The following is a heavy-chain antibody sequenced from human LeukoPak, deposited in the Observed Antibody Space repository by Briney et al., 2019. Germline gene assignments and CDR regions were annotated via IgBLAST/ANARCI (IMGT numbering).Heavy chain of an antibody. Sequence: GGSLRLSCAASGFTFDSYGMSWVRQSPGKGLEWVSSITSSSGNTYYADSVKGRFTISRDNSKNTLCLQMNSLRAEDTAVYYCAKDGTGCGGDCYSDYWGQGTLVTVSS. D-gene: IGHD2-21*02. CDR2: ITSSSGNT. J-gene: IGHJ4*02. V-gene: IGHV3-23*01. CDR1: GFTFDSYG. CDR3: AKDGTGCGGDCYSDY.